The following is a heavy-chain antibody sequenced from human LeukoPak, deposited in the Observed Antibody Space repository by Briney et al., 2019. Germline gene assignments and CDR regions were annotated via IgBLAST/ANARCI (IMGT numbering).Heavy chain of an antibody. CDR2: INHDGSDK. V-gene: IGHV3-7*04. CDR1: GFTFSTYW. J-gene: IGHJ4*02. CDR3: ARDMYSGSYYGVYY. Sequence: GGSLRLSCAASGFTFSTYWMSWVRQAPGKGLEWVANINHDGSDKYYVDSVKGRFTISRDNAKNSLYLQMNSLRAEDTAVYYCARDMYSGSYYGVYYWGQGTLVTVSS. D-gene: IGHD1-26*01.